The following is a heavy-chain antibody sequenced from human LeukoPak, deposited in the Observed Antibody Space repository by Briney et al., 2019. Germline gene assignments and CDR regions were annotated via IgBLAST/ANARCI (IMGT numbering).Heavy chain of an antibody. J-gene: IGHJ5*02. Sequence: PGGSLRLSCVASEFTVSSNYMSWVRQAPGKGLEWVSLIYSGGTTYYADSVKGRFTISRDNSKNTLYLQMNSLRAEDTAVYYRARVGRSCTGGSCYPNWLDPWGQGTLVTVSS. D-gene: IGHD2-15*01. CDR3: ARVGRSCTGGSCYPNWLDP. CDR1: EFTVSSNY. V-gene: IGHV3-53*01. CDR2: IYSGGTT.